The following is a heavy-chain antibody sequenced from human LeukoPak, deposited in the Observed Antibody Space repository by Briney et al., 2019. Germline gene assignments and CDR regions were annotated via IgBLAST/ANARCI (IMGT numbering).Heavy chain of an antibody. D-gene: IGHD2-2*01. Sequence: GGSLRLSCAASGFTFSSYAMNWVRQAPGKGLEWVSGTGSTGVSTFYADSVKGRFTVSRDNSKNTLSLQMNSLRAEDTAVYYCAKDPGVVPAHYFDYWGQGTLVTFSS. V-gene: IGHV3-23*01. J-gene: IGHJ4*02. CDR3: AKDPGVVPAHYFDY. CDR2: TGSTGVST. CDR1: GFTFSSYA.